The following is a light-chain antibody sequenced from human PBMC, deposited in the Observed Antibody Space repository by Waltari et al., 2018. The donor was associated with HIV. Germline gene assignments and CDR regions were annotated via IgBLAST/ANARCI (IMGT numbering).Light chain of an antibody. J-gene: IGKJ4*01. CDR2: DAS. Sequence: EIVLTQSPATLSLSPGERATLSCRASQSVGTFLAWYQQKPGQAPRLLIFDASNGATGIPARFSGSGSGTDFTLTISSLEPEDFALYYCQQRTNWPQNTFGGGTKVEIK. CDR3: QQRTNWPQNT. V-gene: IGKV3-11*01. CDR1: QSVGTF.